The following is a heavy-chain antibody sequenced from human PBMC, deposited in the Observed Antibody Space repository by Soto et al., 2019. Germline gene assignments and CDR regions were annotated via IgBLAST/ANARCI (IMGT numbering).Heavy chain of an antibody. CDR1: GYNFFSYG. D-gene: IGHD3-9*01. CDR2: ISDYKGNT. CDR3: ARVPISGDYDILNGEIEF. J-gene: IGHJ4*02. Sequence: ASVKVSCKASGYNFFSYGIGWVRQAPGQGLEWMGWISDYKGNTYYAQKFQGRVTMTTDRSASTAYMDLRSLKSDDTAVYYCARVPISGDYDILNGEIEFWGQGTRVIVSS. V-gene: IGHV1-18*01.